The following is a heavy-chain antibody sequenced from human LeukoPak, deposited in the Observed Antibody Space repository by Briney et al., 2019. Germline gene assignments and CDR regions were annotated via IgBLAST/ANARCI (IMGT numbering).Heavy chain of an antibody. CDR1: GGTFSSYA. D-gene: IGHD6-6*01. J-gene: IGHJ4*02. Sequence: ASVKVSCKASGGTFSSYAISWVRQAPGQGLEWMGGIIPIFGTANYAQKFQGRVTITADESTSTAYMELSSLRSEDTAVYYCARQNVEYSSSFDYWGQGTLVTVSS. CDR2: IIPIFGTA. V-gene: IGHV1-69*13. CDR3: ARQNVEYSSSFDY.